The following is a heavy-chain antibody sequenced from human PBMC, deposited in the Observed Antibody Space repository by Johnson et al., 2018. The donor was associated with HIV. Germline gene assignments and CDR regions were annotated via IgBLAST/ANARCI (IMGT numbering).Heavy chain of an antibody. CDR1: GFTFSPSS. CDR3: ARDTEYSSNWYAFDI. CDR2: ISYDGGDT. V-gene: IGHV3-30*03. J-gene: IGHJ3*02. D-gene: IGHD6-13*01. Sequence: QVQLVESGGGVVQPGGSLRLSCVTSGFTFSPSSINWVRQAPGKGLEWLAIISYDGGDTWYADSVKGRFTISRDNAKKSMYLQVKSLRAEDTAVYYCARDTEYSSNWYAFDIWGQGTMVTVSS.